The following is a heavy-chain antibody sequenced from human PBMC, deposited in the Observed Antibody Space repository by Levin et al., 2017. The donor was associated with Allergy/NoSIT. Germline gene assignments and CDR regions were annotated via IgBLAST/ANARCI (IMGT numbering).Heavy chain of an antibody. CDR3: SRFGGFDV. Sequence: RGESLKISCTTSGFTFGDYAMSWFRQAPGKGLEWLSFIRSKAYDGTTEYAASVKGRFTISRDDSNSIAYLQMNSLKTEDTAVYYCSRFGGFDVWGQGTLVTVSS. D-gene: IGHD3-10*01. V-gene: IGHV3-49*03. CDR2: IRSKAYDGTT. CDR1: GFTFGDYA. J-gene: IGHJ4*02.